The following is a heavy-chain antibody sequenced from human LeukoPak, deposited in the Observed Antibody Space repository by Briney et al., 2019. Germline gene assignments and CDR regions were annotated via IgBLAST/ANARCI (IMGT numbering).Heavy chain of an antibody. D-gene: IGHD3-3*01. CDR1: GGSISSSSYS. CDR2: IYYSGST. J-gene: IGHJ4*02. V-gene: IGHV4-39*01. Sequence: SETLSLTCTVSGGSISSSSYSWGWIRQPPGKGLEWIGSIYYSGSTYYNPSLKSRVTISVDTSKNQFSLKLSSVTAADTAVYYCARQLYYEQHDYWGQGTLVTVSS. CDR3: ARQLYYEQHDY.